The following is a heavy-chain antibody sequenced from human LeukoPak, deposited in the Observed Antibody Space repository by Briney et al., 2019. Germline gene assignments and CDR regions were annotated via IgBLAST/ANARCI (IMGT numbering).Heavy chain of an antibody. Sequence: PSETLSLTCSVSGGSISSGGYYWSWIRHYPGKGLEWIGYIYYSGSTDYNPSLKSRVTVSVEVSKNQFSLMLTSVTAADTAIYYCAREPTPDCSSGSCVYFAMNVWGQGTTVTVSS. CDR1: GGSISSGGYY. V-gene: IGHV4-31*03. D-gene: IGHD2-15*01. J-gene: IGHJ6*02. CDR3: AREPTPDCSSGSCVYFAMNV. CDR2: IYYSGST.